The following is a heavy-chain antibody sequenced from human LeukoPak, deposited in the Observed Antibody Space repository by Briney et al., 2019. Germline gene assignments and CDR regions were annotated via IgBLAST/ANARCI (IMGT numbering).Heavy chain of an antibody. J-gene: IGHJ4*02. CDR2: INAGNGNT. V-gene: IGHV1-3*01. CDR3: ARDPAPDYFDY. CDR1: GYTFTNYV. Sequence: ASVKVSCKASGYTFTNYVMHWVRQAPGQRLEWMGWINAGNGNTKYSRKFQGRVTITRDTSASTAYMELSSLRSEDTAVYYCARDPAPDYFDYWGQGTLVTVSS.